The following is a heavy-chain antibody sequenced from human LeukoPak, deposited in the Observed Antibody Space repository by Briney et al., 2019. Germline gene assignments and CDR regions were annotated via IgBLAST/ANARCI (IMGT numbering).Heavy chain of an antibody. J-gene: IGHJ4*02. V-gene: IGHV3-66*01. CDR1: GFSVTNHY. D-gene: IGHD6-13*01. Sequence: AGGSLRLSCAASGFSVTNHYLTWVRQAPGKGLEWVSILYSHGPTYYADSVRGRFTISRDTSRNTVYLQMNSLRAEDTAVYYCAKVMGIAAAGTSPFDYWGQGTQVTVSS. CDR2: LYSHGPT. CDR3: AKVMGIAAAGTSPFDY.